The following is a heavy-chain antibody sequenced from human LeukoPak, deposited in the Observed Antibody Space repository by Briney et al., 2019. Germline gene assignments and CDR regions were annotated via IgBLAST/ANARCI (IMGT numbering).Heavy chain of an antibody. D-gene: IGHD3-22*01. V-gene: IGHV3-30*03. Sequence: PGGSLRLSCAASGFTFSSYGIHWVRQAPGKGLEWVAAIAYDGSNKYYADPVKGRFTISRDNSKKTLYLQMNSLRAEDTAVYYCARDQGVVVHGKYHYYGMDVWGQGTTVTVSS. CDR3: ARDQGVVVHGKYHYYGMDV. J-gene: IGHJ6*02. CDR1: GFTFSSYG. CDR2: IAYDGSNK.